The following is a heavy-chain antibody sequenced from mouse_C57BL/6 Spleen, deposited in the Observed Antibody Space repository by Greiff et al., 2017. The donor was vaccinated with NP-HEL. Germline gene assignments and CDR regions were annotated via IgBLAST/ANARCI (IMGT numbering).Heavy chain of an antibody. Sequence: QVQLQQPGTELVMPGASVKLSCKASGYTFTSYWMHWVKQRPGQGLEWIGEIDPSDSYTNYNHKFKGKSTLTVDKSSSTAYMQLSSLTSEDSAVYYCARADYTGYFDVWGTGTTVTVSS. CDR2: IDPSDSYT. D-gene: IGHD2-13*01. J-gene: IGHJ1*03. CDR1: GYTFTSYW. V-gene: IGHV1-69*01. CDR3: ARADYTGYFDV.